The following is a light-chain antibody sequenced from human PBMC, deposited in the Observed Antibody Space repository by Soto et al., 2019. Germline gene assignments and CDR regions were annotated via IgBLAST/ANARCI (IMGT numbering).Light chain of an antibody. CDR1: SSDVGAYHY. V-gene: IGLV2-8*01. CDR3: SSFASSNTWV. CDR2: EVT. J-gene: IGLJ3*02. Sequence: QSALTQPPSASGSPGQSVTISCTGTSSDVGAYHYVSWYQQHAGKAPKLVIYEVTKRPSGVPDRFSGSKSANTASLTVSWLQAEYEAEYYCSSFASSNTWVFGGGTKLTVL.